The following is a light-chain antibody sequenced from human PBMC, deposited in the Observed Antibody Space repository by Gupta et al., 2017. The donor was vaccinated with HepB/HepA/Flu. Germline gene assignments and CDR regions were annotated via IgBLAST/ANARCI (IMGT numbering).Light chain of an antibody. CDR1: QSSLYSSNNKNY. Sequence: DIVMTQSPDSLAVSLGERATINCKSSQSSLYSSNNKNYLAWFQHKPGQPPKLLIYWASTRESGVPDRFSGSGSGTDFTLTISSLQAEDVAVYYCQQYDNAPYTFGQGTKLEIK. CDR3: QQYDNAPYT. CDR2: WAS. J-gene: IGKJ2*01. V-gene: IGKV4-1*01.